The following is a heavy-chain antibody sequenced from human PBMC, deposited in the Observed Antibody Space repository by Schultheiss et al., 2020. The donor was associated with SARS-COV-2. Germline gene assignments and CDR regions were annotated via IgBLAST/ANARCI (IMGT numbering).Heavy chain of an antibody. CDR1: GYTFAGYY. V-gene: IGHV1-2*06. Sequence: ASVKVSCQASGYTFAGYYIHWVRQAPGQGLEWMGRLNPASGGTQYAQKFQGRVTMTTDTSTSTAYMELRSLRSDDTAVYYCARGKVAGGLPDHWGQGTLVTVSS. CDR3: ARGKVAGGLPDH. CDR2: LNPASGGT. D-gene: IGHD6-13*01. J-gene: IGHJ4*02.